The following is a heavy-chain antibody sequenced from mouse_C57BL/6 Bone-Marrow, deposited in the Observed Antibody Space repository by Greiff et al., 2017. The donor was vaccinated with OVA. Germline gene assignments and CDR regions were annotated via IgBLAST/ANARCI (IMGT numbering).Heavy chain of an antibody. J-gene: IGHJ2*01. Sequence: QVQLQQSGPGLVQPSQSLSITCTVSGFSLTSYGVHWVRQSPVTGLEWLCVIWRGGRTDYNAAFMSRLSITKDNSTSQVYFKMNSLKADDTAIYYGAKNKGYDYDGYYFDYWGQGTTLTVSS. CDR1: GFSLTSYG. V-gene: IGHV2-5*01. CDR2: IWRGGRT. D-gene: IGHD2-4*01. CDR3: AKNKGYDYDGYYFDY.